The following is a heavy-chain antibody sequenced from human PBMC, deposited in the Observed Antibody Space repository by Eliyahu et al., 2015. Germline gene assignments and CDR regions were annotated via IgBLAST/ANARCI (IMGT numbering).Heavy chain of an antibody. CDR1: GGSFSGYY. Sequence: QVQLQQWGAGLLKPSETLSLTCAVYGGSFSGYYWXWIRQPPGKGLEWIGEINHSGSTNYNPSLKSRVTISVDTSKNQFXLKLSSVTAADTAVYYCARGVGSRGMDVWGQGTTVTVSS. D-gene: IGHD1-26*01. J-gene: IGHJ6*02. CDR3: ARGVGSRGMDV. V-gene: IGHV4-34*01. CDR2: INHSGST.